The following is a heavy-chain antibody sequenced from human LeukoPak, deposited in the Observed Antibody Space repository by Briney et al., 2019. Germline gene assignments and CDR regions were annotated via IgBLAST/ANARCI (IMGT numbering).Heavy chain of an antibody. CDR2: MNPNSGNT. V-gene: IGHV1-8*01. CDR3: ARGRRDSRQFDY. CDR1: GFTFTSYD. D-gene: IGHD3-10*01. Sequence: ASVKVSCKASGFTFTSYDINWVRQATGQGLEWMGWMNPNSGNTGYAQKFQDRVTMTRNTSISTAYMELSFLRSEDTAVYYCARGRRDSRQFDYWGQGALVTVSS. J-gene: IGHJ4*02.